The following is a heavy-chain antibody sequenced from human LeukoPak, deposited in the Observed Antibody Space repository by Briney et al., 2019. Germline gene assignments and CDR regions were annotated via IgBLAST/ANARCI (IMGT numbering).Heavy chain of an antibody. V-gene: IGHV4-59*01. CDR1: GGSISSYY. CDR3: ARTDSYYDTSGYWHYYFDY. J-gene: IGHJ4*02. Sequence: SETLSLTCTVSGGSISSYYWSWIRQPPGKGLEWIGYIYYSESTNYNPSLKSRVTISVDTSKNQFSLKLSSVTAADTAVYYCARTDSYYDTSGYWHYYFDYWGQGTLVTVSS. D-gene: IGHD3-22*01. CDR2: IYYSEST.